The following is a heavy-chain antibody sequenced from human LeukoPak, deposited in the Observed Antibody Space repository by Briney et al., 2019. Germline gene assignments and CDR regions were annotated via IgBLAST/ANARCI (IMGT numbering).Heavy chain of an antibody. Sequence: GGSLRLSCTASGFTFSSYSMNWVRQASGKGLEWVSSISTSSSYIYYADSVKGRFTISRDNARNSLYLQMNTLRAEDTAVYSCARGADGVSSNSRGWFDPWGQGTLVTVSS. CDR3: ARGADGVSSNSRGWFDP. J-gene: IGHJ5*02. D-gene: IGHD2-15*01. V-gene: IGHV3-21*01. CDR1: GFTFSSYS. CDR2: ISTSSSYI.